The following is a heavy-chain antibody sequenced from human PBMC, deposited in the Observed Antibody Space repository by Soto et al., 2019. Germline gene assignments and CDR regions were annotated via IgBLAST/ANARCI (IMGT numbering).Heavy chain of an antibody. CDR1: GGSLTSGDFY. J-gene: IGHJ4*02. D-gene: IGHD2-8*02. CDR2: IHYTGTA. CDR3: ARDIGAGDTGGLVDS. V-gene: IGHV4-30-4*01. Sequence: LLQESGPGLVKSSETLSLTCRVSGGSLTSGDFYWNWIRQAPGKGLEWIGYIHYTGTASYNPSVVSRASISLDLSQNQFSLRLSSLTAADTAVYFCARDIGAGDTGGLVDSWGQGLLVTVSS.